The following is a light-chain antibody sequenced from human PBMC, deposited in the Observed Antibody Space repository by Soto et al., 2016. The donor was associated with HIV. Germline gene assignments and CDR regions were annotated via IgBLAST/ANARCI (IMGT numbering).Light chain of an antibody. CDR2: DAS. J-gene: IGKJ4*01. CDR3: LQHNGHPLT. Sequence: DIQMTQSPSAMSASVGDRVTITCRASRGISHSLDWFQQKPGEAPKRLIYDASSLQSGVPSRFSGSGSGTEFTLTISSLQPEDIATXYCLQHNGHPLTFGGGTKVEIK. V-gene: IGKV1-17*03. CDR1: RGISHS.